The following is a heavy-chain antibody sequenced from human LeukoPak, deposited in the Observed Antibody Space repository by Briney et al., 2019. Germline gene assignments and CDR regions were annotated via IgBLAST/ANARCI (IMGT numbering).Heavy chain of an antibody. Sequence: GGSLRLSCAASRFTFSDYYMSWIRQAPGKGLEWVSYISSSGSTIYYADSVKGRFTISRDNAKNSLFLQMNSLRAEDTAVYFCARDHRGFEAFDIWGQGTMVTVSS. CDR3: ARDHRGFEAFDI. CDR2: ISSSGSTI. CDR1: RFTFSDYY. J-gene: IGHJ3*02. D-gene: IGHD6-25*01. V-gene: IGHV3-11*04.